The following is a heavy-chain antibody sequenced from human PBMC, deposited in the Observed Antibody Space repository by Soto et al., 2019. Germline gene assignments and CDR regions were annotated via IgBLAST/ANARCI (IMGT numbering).Heavy chain of an antibody. Sequence: SETLSLTCAVSGTSISSTFWWTWVRQPPGKGLEWIGEIYHSGSTKYNPSLKSRVTISVDTSKNQFSLKLSSVTAADTAVYYCARHNGPLYVGYYYDMDVWGQGTTVTVS. J-gene: IGHJ6*02. V-gene: IGHV4-4*02. CDR1: GTSISSTFW. D-gene: IGHD3-16*01. CDR2: IYHSGST. CDR3: ARHNGPLYVGYYYDMDV.